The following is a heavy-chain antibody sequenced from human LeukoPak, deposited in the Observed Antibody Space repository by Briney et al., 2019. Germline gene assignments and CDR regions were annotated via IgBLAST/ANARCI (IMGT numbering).Heavy chain of an antibody. Sequence: PGGSLRLSCAASGFTVSSNYMSWVRQAPGKGLEWVSVIYSGGSTYYADSVKGRFTISRDNSKNTLYLQMNSLRAEDAAVYYCARPLVVGATNVDFWGQGTLVTVSS. CDR2: IYSGGST. CDR3: ARPLVVGATNVDF. CDR1: GFTVSSNY. D-gene: IGHD1-26*01. J-gene: IGHJ4*02. V-gene: IGHV3-53*01.